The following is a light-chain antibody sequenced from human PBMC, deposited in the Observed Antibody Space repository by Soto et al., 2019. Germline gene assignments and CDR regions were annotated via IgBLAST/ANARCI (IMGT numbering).Light chain of an antibody. CDR1: QSINIY. Sequence: IPLTQSPSSLSASVGDRVTVTCRASQSINIYLNWYQQKPGKAPTLLIYAASSLQSGVPSRFSGGGSRTDFTLTISSLQPEGFATYYCQQSYRSPYTFGQGTKLEI. CDR2: AAS. CDR3: QQSYRSPYT. V-gene: IGKV1-39*01. J-gene: IGKJ2*01.